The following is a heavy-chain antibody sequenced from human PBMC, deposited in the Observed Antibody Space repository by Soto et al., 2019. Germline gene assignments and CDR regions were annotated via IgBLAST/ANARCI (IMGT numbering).Heavy chain of an antibody. J-gene: IGHJ6*01. V-gene: IGHV2-5*01. CDR2: IYWNDDK. CDR3: AHRRVSYGLDV. CDR1: GFSLSTCGVG. D-gene: IGHD2-8*01. Sequence: QITLKESGPTLVKPTQTLTLTCTFSGFSLSTCGVGVGWIRQPPGKALEWLAVIYWNDDKHYSPSLKSRLTITKGTSKNEVVLTMTNMDPVDTATYYCAHRRVSYGLDVWGQGTTVTVSS.